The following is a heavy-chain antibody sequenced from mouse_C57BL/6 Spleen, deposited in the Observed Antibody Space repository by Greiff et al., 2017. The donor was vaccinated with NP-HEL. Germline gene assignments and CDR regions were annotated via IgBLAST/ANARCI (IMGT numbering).Heavy chain of an antibody. J-gene: IGHJ1*03. CDR1: GYTFTSYW. V-gene: IGHV1-69*01. CDR3: AGGSLLPYWYFDV. Sequence: QVQLQQPGAELVMPGASVKLSCKASGYTFTSYWMHWVKQRPGQGLEWIGEIDPSDSYTNYTQKFKGKSTLTVDKSSSTAYMQLSSLTSEDSAVYYCAGGSLLPYWYFDVWGTGTTVTVSS. D-gene: IGHD1-1*01. CDR2: IDPSDSYT.